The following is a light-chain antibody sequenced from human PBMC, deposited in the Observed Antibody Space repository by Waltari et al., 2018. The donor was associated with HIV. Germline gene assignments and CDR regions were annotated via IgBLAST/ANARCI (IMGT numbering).Light chain of an antibody. J-gene: IGLJ1*01. CDR1: ALPKKL. CDR3: FSTDSSGHHRGV. CDR2: EDN. Sequence: SYELTQPPSVSVSPRQTARITCSGDALPKKLAYWYQQKSGQAPVLVIYEDNKRPSGLPGRFSGSSSGTSATLTINGAQVEDEADYYCFSTDSSGHHRGVFGTGTKVTVL. V-gene: IGLV3-10*01.